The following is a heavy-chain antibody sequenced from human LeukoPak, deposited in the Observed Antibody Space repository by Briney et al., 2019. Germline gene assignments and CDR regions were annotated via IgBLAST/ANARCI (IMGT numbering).Heavy chain of an antibody. CDR2: ISGSDGST. CDR1: GFSFSSYA. V-gene: IGHV3-23*01. CDR3: AKDGGQGADY. J-gene: IGHJ4*02. D-gene: IGHD3-16*01. Sequence: PGGSLRLSCAAPGFSFSSYAMSWVRQAPGKGLEWVSGISGSDGSTYYADSVKGRFTISRDNSKNTLYLQMNSLRAEDMAVYYCAKDGGQGADYWGQGTLVSVSS.